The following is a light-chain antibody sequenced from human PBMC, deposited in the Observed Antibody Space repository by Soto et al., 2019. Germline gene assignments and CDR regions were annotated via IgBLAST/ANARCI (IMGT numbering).Light chain of an antibody. CDR2: EVS. CDR1: SSDVGSYNR. V-gene: IGLV2-18*02. Sequence: QSVLTQPPSVSGSPGQSVTISCTGTSSDVGSYNRVSWYQQPPGTAPKLMIYEVSNRPSGVPDRFSGSKSGNTASLTISGLQAEDEADYYCSSYTSSSTDGFGTRTKVTVL. J-gene: IGLJ1*01. CDR3: SSYTSSSTDG.